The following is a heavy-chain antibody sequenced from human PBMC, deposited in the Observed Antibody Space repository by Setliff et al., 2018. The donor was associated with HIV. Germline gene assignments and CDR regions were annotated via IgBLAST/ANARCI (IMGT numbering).Heavy chain of an antibody. CDR1: GGSIRSSSYY. CDR2: IYYSGST. Sequence: PSETLSLTCNVSGGSIRSSSYYWGWIRQPPGKGLEWIGNIYYSGSTYYNPSLKSRVTISVDTSKNQFSLKLSSVTAADTAVYYCARCYYNFWSGYPLDYMDVWGKGTTVTVSS. J-gene: IGHJ6*03. V-gene: IGHV4-39*01. CDR3: ARCYYNFWSGYPLDYMDV. D-gene: IGHD3-3*01.